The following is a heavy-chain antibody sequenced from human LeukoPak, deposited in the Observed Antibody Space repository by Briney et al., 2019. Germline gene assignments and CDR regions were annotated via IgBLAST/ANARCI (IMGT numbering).Heavy chain of an antibody. CDR1: GGSISSSSYY. Sequence: SETLSLTCTVSGGSISSSSYYWGWIRQPPGMGLEWIGSIYESGITYYNPSLKSRVTISVDTSKSQVSLKLTSMTAADTAVYFCAREVKVQEPWLANAFNIWGQGTLVTVSS. CDR3: AREVKVQEPWLANAFNI. CDR2: IYESGIT. J-gene: IGHJ3*02. D-gene: IGHD6-19*01. V-gene: IGHV4-39*07.